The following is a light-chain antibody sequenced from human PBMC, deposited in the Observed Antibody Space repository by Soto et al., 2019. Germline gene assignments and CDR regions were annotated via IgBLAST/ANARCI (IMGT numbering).Light chain of an antibody. J-gene: IGKJ1*01. CDR2: DAS. CDR3: QQYNNYSWT. Sequence: DFQMTQSPSTLSASVGDRVTIPCRASQSISSRLAWYQQKPGKAPKLLIYDASSLESGVPSRFSGSASGTEFTLTIDSLQPDDFATYYCQQYNNYSWTFGQGTKVDIK. CDR1: QSISSR. V-gene: IGKV1-5*01.